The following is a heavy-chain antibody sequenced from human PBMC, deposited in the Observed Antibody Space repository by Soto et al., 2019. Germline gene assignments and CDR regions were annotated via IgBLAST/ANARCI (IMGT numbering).Heavy chain of an antibody. D-gene: IGHD2-21*02. CDR2: ISGNAGST. CDR3: AKGIHVMVVPGTAYFDS. Sequence: DVLLSASGGGLVHPGGSLRVSCADSGFTFNNYAMNWVRQIPGKGLEWDSSISGNAGSTWYADSVKGRFTISRDNSQGTVSLQMSSLRADDTAIYYCAKGIHVMVVPGTAYFDSWGRGTLVTVSS. J-gene: IGHJ4*02. CDR1: GFTFNNYA. V-gene: IGHV3-23*01.